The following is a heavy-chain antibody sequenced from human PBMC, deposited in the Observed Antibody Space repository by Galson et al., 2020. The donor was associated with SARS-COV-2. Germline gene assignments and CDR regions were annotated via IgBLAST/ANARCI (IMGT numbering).Heavy chain of an antibody. CDR1: GFTFSSYE. D-gene: IGHD3-22*01. Sequence: LSLTCAASGFTFSSYEMNWVRQAPGKGLEWVSYISSSGSTIYYADSVKGRFTISRDNAKNSLYLQMNSLRAEDTAVYYCARKDLITMIKDAFDIWGQGTMVTVSS. V-gene: IGHV3-48*03. CDR2: ISSSGSTI. CDR3: ARKDLITMIKDAFDI. J-gene: IGHJ3*02.